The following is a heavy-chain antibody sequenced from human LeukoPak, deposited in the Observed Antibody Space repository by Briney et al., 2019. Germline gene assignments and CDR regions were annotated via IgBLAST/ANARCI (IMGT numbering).Heavy chain of an antibody. V-gene: IGHV3-48*01. D-gene: IGHD3-22*01. CDR2: ISGSSTTI. CDR3: ARALYYYDSSGYYYY. J-gene: IGHJ4*02. Sequence: GGSLRLSCAASGFTFSTYSMNWVRQTPEKGLEWVSYISGSSTTIYYADSVKGRFTTSRDNSKNTLYLQMNSLRAEDTAVYYCARALYYYDSSGYYYYWGQGTLVTVSS. CDR1: GFTFSTYS.